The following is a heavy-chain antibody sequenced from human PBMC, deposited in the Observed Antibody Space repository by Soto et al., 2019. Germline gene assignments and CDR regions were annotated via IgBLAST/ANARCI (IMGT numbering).Heavy chain of an antibody. J-gene: IGHJ2*01. D-gene: IGHD2-15*01. V-gene: IGHV1-69*12. CDR3: ARVVTVVKSLHYWYLDL. CDR2: IIPIFGTA. CDR1: GGTFSRYA. Sequence: QVQLVQSGAEVKKPGSSVKVSCKASGGTFSRYAISWVRQAPGQGLEWMGGIIPIFGTANYAQKFQGRVTITADESTSTAYMELSSLRSEDTAVYYCARVVTVVKSLHYWYLDLWGRGTLVTVS.